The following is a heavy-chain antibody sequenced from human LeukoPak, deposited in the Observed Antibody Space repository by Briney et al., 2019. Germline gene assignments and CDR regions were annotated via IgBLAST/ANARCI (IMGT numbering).Heavy chain of an antibody. CDR3: ARGLSAIVH. CDR1: GGSFSGYY. J-gene: IGHJ4*02. D-gene: IGHD2-21*02. V-gene: IGHV4-34*01. CDR2: INHSGST. Sequence: SETLSLTCAVYGGSFSGYYWSWIRQPPGKGPEWIWEINHSGSTNYNPSLKSRVTISVDTSKNQFSLKLSSVTAADTAVYYCARGLSAIVHWGQGTLVTVSS.